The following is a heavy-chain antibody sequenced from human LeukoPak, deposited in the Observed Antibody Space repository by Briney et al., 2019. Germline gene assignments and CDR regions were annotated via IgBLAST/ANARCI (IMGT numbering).Heavy chain of an antibody. Sequence: SETLSLTCAVYGGSFSGYYWSWIRQPPGKGLELVGYIYYSGSINYNPSLKSRVTISVDTSKNQFSLKLSSVTAADTAVYYCARLAYCSGGSCYGPNWFDPWGQGTLVTVSS. J-gene: IGHJ5*02. CDR1: GGSFSGYY. V-gene: IGHV4-59*08. CDR2: IYYSGSI. CDR3: ARLAYCSGGSCYGPNWFDP. D-gene: IGHD2-15*01.